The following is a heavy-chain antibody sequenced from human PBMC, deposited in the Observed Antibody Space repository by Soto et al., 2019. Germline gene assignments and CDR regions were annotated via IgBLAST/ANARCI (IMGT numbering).Heavy chain of an antibody. J-gene: IGHJ3*01. V-gene: IGHV3-30-3*01. D-gene: IGHD1-26*01. CDR1: GFTFSGYT. Sequence: QVQLVESGGGVVQPGRSLRLSCAASGFTFSGYTMHWVRQPPGKGLEWVAVISYDGNNESYTDPVKGRFTVSRDNSKSTLYLQMNNLKSEDTAVYYCSRDGYSGRSDGFDFWGQGTMVTVSS. CDR2: ISYDGNNE. CDR3: SRDGYSGRSDGFDF.